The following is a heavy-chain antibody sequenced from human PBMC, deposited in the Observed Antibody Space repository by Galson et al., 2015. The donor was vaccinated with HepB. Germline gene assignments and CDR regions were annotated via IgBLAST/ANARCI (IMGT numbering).Heavy chain of an antibody. CDR2: ISGSGGST. V-gene: IGHV3-23*01. D-gene: IGHD3-22*01. CDR1: GFTFSSYA. J-gene: IGHJ4*02. Sequence: SLRLSCAASGFTFSSYATSWVRQAPGKGLEWVSAISGSGGSTYYADSVKGWFTISRDNSKNTLYLQMNSLRAEDTAVYYCAKDPPLYYYDSSGFFDYWGQGTLVTVSS. CDR3: AKDPPLYYYDSSGFFDY.